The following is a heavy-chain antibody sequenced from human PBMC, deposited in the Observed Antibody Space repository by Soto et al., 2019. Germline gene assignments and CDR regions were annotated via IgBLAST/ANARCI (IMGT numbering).Heavy chain of an antibody. D-gene: IGHD6-6*01. CDR2: IYYSGST. J-gene: IGHJ4*02. CDR1: GGSISSGGYY. Sequence: QVQLQESGPGLVKPSQTLSLTCTVSGGSISSGGYYWSWIRQHPGKGLEWIGYIYYSGSTYYNPSLKSRVTISVDTSKNQFSLKLSSVTAADTAVYYCARVITGLAARPLYYFDYWGQGTLVTVSS. CDR3: ARVITGLAARPLYYFDY. V-gene: IGHV4-31*03.